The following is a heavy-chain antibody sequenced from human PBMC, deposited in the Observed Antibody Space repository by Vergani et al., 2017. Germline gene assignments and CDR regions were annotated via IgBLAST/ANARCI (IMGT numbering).Heavy chain of an antibody. CDR2: IYYSGST. CDR1: GGSIKRGGYY. CDR3: ARDPDEGGYFAY. D-gene: IGHD3-16*01. Sequence: QVQLHESGPGLVKPSQTLSLTCNVSGGSIKRGGYYWSWIRQDPGKGLEWIGYIYYSGSTYYNPSLKSRVTISVDTSKNQFSLKLSSVTAADTAVYYCARDPDEGGYFAYWGQGTLVTVSS. J-gene: IGHJ4*02. V-gene: IGHV4-31*03.